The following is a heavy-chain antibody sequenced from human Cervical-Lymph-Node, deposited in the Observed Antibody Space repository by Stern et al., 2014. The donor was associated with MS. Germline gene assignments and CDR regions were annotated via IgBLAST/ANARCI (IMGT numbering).Heavy chain of an antibody. CDR2: TFYSGST. J-gene: IGHJ4*02. V-gene: IGHV4-31*03. Sequence: QLQLQESGPGLVKPAQTLSLTCTVSGGSVSSGAYYWSWIRQHPGKGLEWIGYTFYSGSTFYNPSLKSRLTISVDTSKTQLSLKLGSVTAADTAVYYCARVSDRDFDYWGQGTLVAVSS. CDR3: ARVSDRDFDY. CDR1: GGSVSSGAYY. D-gene: IGHD2/OR15-2a*01.